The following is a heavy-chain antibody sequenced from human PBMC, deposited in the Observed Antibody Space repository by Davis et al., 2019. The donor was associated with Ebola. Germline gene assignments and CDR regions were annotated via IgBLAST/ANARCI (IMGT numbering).Heavy chain of an antibody. Sequence: PSETLSLTCTVSGGSISSSSYYWGWIRQPPGKGLEWIGSIYYSGSTYYNPSLKSRVTISVDTSKNQFSLKLSSVTAADTAVHYCARLIVVGVSAFDIWGQGTMVTVSS. CDR2: IYYSGST. V-gene: IGHV4-39*01. CDR1: GGSISSSSYY. J-gene: IGHJ3*02. D-gene: IGHD3-22*01. CDR3: ARLIVVGVSAFDI.